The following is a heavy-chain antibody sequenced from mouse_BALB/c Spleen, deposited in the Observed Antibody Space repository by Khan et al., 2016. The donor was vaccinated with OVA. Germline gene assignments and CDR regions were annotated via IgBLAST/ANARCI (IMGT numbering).Heavy chain of an antibody. Sequence: EVQLQESGPGLVKPSQSLSLTCTVAGYSITSDYAWYWIRQLPGNQLEWMGNISYSGSTGYHPSLKSRIHITRDTSKNQVFLQLNAVTTEDTATYYCASELGRYNAMDYWGQGTSVTVSS. V-gene: IGHV3-2*02. D-gene: IGHD4-1*01. CDR1: GYSITSDYA. J-gene: IGHJ4*01. CDR3: ASELGRYNAMDY. CDR2: ISYSGST.